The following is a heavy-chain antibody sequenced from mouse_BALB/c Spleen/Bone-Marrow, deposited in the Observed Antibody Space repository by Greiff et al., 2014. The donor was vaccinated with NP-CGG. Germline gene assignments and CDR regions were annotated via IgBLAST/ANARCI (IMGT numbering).Heavy chain of an antibody. CDR3: ARWGWDFATGY. CDR1: GYTFTEYS. Sequence: EVKLEESGPELAKPGASVKISCKTSGYTFTEYSMHWVKQSHGKSLEWIGGINPNNGVTSYNQKFKDKATLTVDKSSNTAYMELRSLTSEDSAVYFCARWGWDFATGYWGQGTSVTVSS. CDR2: INPNNGVT. D-gene: IGHD3-3*01. V-gene: IGHV1-18*01. J-gene: IGHJ4*01.